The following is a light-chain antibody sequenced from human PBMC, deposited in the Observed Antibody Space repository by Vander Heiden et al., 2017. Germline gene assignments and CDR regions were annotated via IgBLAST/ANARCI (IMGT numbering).Light chain of an antibody. V-gene: IGKV1-9*01. J-gene: IGKJ3*01. CDR3: QQLNSYPGT. CDR2: AAS. Sequence: DIQFTQSPSFLSASVGDRVTITGRASQGISSYLAWYQQKPGKAPKLLIYAASTLQSGVPSRFSGSGSGTEFTLTISSLQPEDFATYYCQQLNSYPGTFGPGTKVDIK. CDR1: QGISSY.